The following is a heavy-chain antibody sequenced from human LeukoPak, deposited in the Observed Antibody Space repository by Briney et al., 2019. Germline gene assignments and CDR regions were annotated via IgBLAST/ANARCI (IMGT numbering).Heavy chain of an antibody. CDR2: INPISGGT. D-gene: IGHD3-10*01. CDR1: GYTFTGYY. V-gene: IGHV1-2*02. CDR3: ARDRDYYGSALYGY. Sequence: ASVKVSCKASGYTFTGYYMHWVRQAPGQGLEWMGWINPISGGTNYAQKFQGRVTMTRDTSISTTYMELSRLRSDDTAVYYCARDRDYYGSALYGYWGQGTLVTVSS. J-gene: IGHJ4*02.